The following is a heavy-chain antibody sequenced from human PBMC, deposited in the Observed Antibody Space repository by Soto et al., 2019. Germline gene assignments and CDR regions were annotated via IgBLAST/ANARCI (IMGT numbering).Heavy chain of an antibody. CDR1: GGFIRSSRDY. CDR2: IYYSGNL. CDR3: AREGGGYRFDY. J-gene: IGHJ4*02. V-gene: IGHV4-39*02. Sequence: SETLSLTCTVSGGFIRSSRDYWGWIRQPPGKGLEWIGYIYYSGNLNYNPSLKSRLTISVDPPKNQFSLRLTSVTAADTAVYYCAREGGGYRFDYWGQGALVTVSS. D-gene: IGHD1-26*01.